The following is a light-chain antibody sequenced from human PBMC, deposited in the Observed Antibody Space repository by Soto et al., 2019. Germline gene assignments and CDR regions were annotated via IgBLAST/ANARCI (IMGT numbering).Light chain of an antibody. CDR2: EVS. Sequence: QSALTQPASVSGSPGQSITISCTGTSSDVGGYHYVSWYQQHPGKAPKLMIYEVSNRPSGVSNRFSGSKSGNTASLTISGLLAEDEAHYYCSSYTSSSTLVVFGGGTKVTVL. CDR1: SSDVGGYHY. CDR3: SSYTSSSTLVV. V-gene: IGLV2-14*01. J-gene: IGLJ2*01.